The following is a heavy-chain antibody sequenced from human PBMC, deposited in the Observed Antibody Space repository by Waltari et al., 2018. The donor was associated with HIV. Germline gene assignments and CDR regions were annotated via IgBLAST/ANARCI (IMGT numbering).Heavy chain of an antibody. CDR2: INPSDGST. Sequence: QVQLVQSGAEVKKPGASVTVSCKTSGYTFSDYYMYWVRQAPGQGLEWMGRINPSDGSTSYPQKFQGRVTMTSDTSTSTVYMEVISLRSEDTAVYYCARDGNCTDGTCYFKGIDPWGQGTLVTVSS. J-gene: IGHJ5*02. CDR3: ARDGNCTDGTCYFKGIDP. CDR1: GYTFSDYY. V-gene: IGHV1-46*01. D-gene: IGHD2-8*01.